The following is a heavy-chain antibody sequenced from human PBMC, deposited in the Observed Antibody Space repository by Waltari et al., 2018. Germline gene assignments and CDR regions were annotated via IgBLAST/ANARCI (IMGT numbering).Heavy chain of an antibody. CDR3: ALKSTRFDY. CDR2: VIPILGIA. Sequence: QVQLVQSGDEVKKPGSSVKVSCKASGGTFSSYTISWVRQAPGQGLEWMGRVIPILGIANYAKKFQGRVTITADKSTSTAYMELSSLRSEDTAVYYCALKSTRFDYWGQGTLVTVSS. J-gene: IGHJ4*02. CDR1: GGTFSSYT. D-gene: IGHD2-2*01. V-gene: IGHV1-69*02.